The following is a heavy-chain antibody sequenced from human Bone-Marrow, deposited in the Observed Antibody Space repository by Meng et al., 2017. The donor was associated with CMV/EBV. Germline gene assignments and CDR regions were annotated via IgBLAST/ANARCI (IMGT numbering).Heavy chain of an antibody. CDR1: GYTFTGYY. D-gene: IGHD2-2*02. CDR3: ARCVGDIVVVPADIGFDY. Sequence: ASVKVSCKASGYTFTGYYMHWVRQAPGQGLEWMGWINPNSGGTNYAQKFQGRVTMTRDTSISTAYMELSRLRSDDTAVYYCARCVGDIVVVPADIGFDYWGQGTLVTVSS. J-gene: IGHJ4*02. CDR2: INPNSGGT. V-gene: IGHV1-2*02.